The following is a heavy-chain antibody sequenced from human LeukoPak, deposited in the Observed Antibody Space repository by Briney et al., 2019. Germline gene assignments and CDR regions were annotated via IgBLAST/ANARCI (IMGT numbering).Heavy chain of an antibody. CDR3: ARLPRYGGYDHFDY. Sequence: SETLSLTCTVSGDSIDSYYWSWIRQPPGKGLEWIGYIYYRGTTSYNPFLKSRVTISVDTSKNQFSLKLNSVTAADTAVYYCARLPRYGGYDHFDYWGQGILIIVSS. J-gene: IGHJ4*02. D-gene: IGHD5-12*01. V-gene: IGHV4-59*12. CDR2: IYYRGTT. CDR1: GDSIDSYY.